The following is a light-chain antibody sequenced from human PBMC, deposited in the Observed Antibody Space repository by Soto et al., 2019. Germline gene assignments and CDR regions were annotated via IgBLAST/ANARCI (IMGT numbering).Light chain of an antibody. Sequence: QLVLTQPPSASGTPGQRVTISCSGSSSNIGSNTVNWYQQRPGTAPKLLIYSNNQRPSGVPDRFSGSKSGTSASLAISGLQSEDEADYYCAAWEDSLNGLHVFGTGTQLTVL. J-gene: IGLJ7*01. V-gene: IGLV1-44*01. CDR2: SNN. CDR1: SSNIGSNT. CDR3: AAWEDSLNGLHV.